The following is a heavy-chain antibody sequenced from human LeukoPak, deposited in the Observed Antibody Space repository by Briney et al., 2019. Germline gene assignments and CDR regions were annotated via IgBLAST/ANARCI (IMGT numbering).Heavy chain of an antibody. CDR3: ARARITIFGVGPSRFNWFDP. CDR1: GYSISSGYY. CDR2: IYHSGST. J-gene: IGHJ5*02. Sequence: PSETLSLTCTVSGYSISSGYYWGWIRQPPGKGLEWIGSIYHSGSTYNNPSLKSRVTISVDTSKNQFSLKLSSVTAADTAVYYCARARITIFGVGPSRFNWFDPWGQGTLVTVSS. D-gene: IGHD3-3*01. V-gene: IGHV4-38-2*02.